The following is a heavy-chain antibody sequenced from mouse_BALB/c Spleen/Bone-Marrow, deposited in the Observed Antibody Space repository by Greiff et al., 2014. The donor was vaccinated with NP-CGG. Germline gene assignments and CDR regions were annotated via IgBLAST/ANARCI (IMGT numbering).Heavy chain of an antibody. Sequence: VQLQQSGPELVKPGASVKISCKTSGYTFTEYTMHWVKQSLGKSLEWIGAINPNNGGSTYNQKFKGKATLTVDKSSSTAYMELRSLTSEDSAVYYCVRGLYFGNYVFAYWGQGTLVTVSA. CDR1: GYTFTEYT. CDR2: INPNNGGS. V-gene: IGHV1-18*01. J-gene: IGHJ3*01. D-gene: IGHD2-1*01. CDR3: VRGLYFGNYVFAY.